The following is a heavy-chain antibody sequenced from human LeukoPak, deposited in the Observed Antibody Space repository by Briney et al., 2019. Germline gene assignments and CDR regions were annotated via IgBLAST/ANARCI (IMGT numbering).Heavy chain of an antibody. CDR2: IWNDGSIK. CDR3: ARAVGPFDF. Sequence: GRSLRLSCAASGFTFSTYGMHWVRQAPGKGLEWVAVIWNDGSIKYYGDSVKGRFTISRDNSKNTFYLQMNSLRAEDTAVYYCARAVGPFDFWGQGTIVIDSS. J-gene: IGHJ3*01. V-gene: IGHV3-33*01. CDR1: GFTFSTYG.